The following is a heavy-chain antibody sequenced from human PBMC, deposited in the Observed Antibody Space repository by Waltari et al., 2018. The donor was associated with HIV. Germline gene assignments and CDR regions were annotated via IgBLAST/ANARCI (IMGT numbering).Heavy chain of an antibody. CDR1: GYTFTGYY. CDR3: AREGGQLWFPSLDFDY. Sequence: QVQLVQSGAEVKKPGASVKVSCKASGYTFTGYYMQWVRQAPGQGLEWMGRIKPNSGGTNYAQKCQGRVTMTRDTSISTAYMGLSRLRSDDTAVYYCAREGGQLWFPSLDFDYWGQGTLVTVSS. D-gene: IGHD5-18*01. J-gene: IGHJ4*02. CDR2: IKPNSGGT. V-gene: IGHV1-2*06.